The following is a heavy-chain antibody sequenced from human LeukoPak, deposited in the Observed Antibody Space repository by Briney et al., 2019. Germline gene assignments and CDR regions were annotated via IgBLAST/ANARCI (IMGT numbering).Heavy chain of an antibody. V-gene: IGHV3-15*05. Sequence: GVTLSLSCAVSGFTFSNVWVRGAPQPPARGREELGGIRSKSAGGIVDSAAPVKGRFTISRDDSILTPYLKMNSLKAEDSAMYYCTNIHVSDYWGQGALVTVSS. CDR2: IRSKSAGGIV. J-gene: IGHJ4*02. CDR1: GFTFSNVW. CDR3: TNIHVSDY. D-gene: IGHD5-18*01.